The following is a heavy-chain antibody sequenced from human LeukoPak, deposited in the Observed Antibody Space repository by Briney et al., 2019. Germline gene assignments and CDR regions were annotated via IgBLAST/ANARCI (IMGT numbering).Heavy chain of an antibody. CDR2: INPNSGGT. Sequence: GASVKVSCKASGYTFTGYYMHWVRQAPGQGREWMGWINPNSGGTNYAQKFQGRVTMTRDTSISTAYMELSRLRSDDTAVYYCARDPLFRYYGSGSPPDSWGQGTLVTVSS. J-gene: IGHJ5*02. CDR1: GYTFTGYY. CDR3: ARDPLFRYYGSGSPPDS. V-gene: IGHV1-2*02. D-gene: IGHD3-10*01.